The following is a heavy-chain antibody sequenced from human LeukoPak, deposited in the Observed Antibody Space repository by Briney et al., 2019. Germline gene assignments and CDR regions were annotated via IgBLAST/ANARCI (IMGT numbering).Heavy chain of an antibody. V-gene: IGHV3-23*01. CDR1: GFTFSRYA. CDR3: ARDPNAAYIGAFEI. CDR2: IATDAR. J-gene: IGHJ3*02. Sequence: PGGSLRLSCTASGFTFSRYAMMWLRQAPGKELERVAAIATDARLYADSVKGRFTISRDNSKNTLSLQMSCLRVEDTALYYCARDPNAAYIGAFEIWGQGTMVTVSS. D-gene: IGHD4-11*01.